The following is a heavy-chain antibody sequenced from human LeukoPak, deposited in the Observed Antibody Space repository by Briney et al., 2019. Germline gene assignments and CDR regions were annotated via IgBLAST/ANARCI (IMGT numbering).Heavy chain of an antibody. Sequence: RGSLRLSCAAPGFSITNSWMYWGRKAPPKGLGWVSRISSGGSSLDYADSVKGRFTISRDIAKNTLYLQMSSLRPEDTAVYYCAREADNGDYPMNSWGHGTLVSVSS. V-gene: IGHV3-74*01. D-gene: IGHD4-17*01. CDR2: ISSGGSSL. CDR1: GFSITNSW. J-gene: IGHJ5*01. CDR3: AREADNGDYPMNS.